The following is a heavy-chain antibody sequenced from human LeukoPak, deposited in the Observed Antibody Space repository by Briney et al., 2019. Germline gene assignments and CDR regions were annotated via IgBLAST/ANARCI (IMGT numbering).Heavy chain of an antibody. CDR2: IYYSGST. V-gene: IGHV4-59*01. CDR1: GGSISRYY. J-gene: IGHJ5*02. D-gene: IGHD6-13*01. Sequence: SETLSLTCTVSGGSISRYYWSWIRQPPGKGLEWIGYIYYSGSTNYNPSLKSRVTISVDTSKNQFSLKLSSVTAADTAVYYCARDRAAAGVPNWFDPWGQGTLVTVSS. CDR3: ARDRAAAGVPNWFDP.